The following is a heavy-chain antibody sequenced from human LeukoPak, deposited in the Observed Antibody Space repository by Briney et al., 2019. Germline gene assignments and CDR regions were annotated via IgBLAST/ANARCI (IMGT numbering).Heavy chain of an antibody. CDR2: ISWNSGSI. Sequence: PGGSLRLSCAASGFTFDDYAIHWVRQAPGKGLEWVSGISWNSGSIAYADSVKGRFTISRDNARNSLYLQMNSLRPEDTALYYCARSNRDGYNDYWGQGTLVTVSS. V-gene: IGHV3-9*01. CDR3: ARSNRDGYNDY. CDR1: GFTFDDYA. J-gene: IGHJ4*02. D-gene: IGHD5-24*01.